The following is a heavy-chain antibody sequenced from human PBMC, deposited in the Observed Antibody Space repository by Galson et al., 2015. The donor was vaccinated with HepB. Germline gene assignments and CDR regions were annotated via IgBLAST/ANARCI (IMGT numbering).Heavy chain of an antibody. CDR1: GFTFSNSG. CDR2: VWSDGYKK. J-gene: IGHJ4*02. D-gene: IGHD3-16*01. Sequence: SLRLSCAASGFTFSNSGMHWVRQAPGKGLEWVAVVWSDGYKKYYADSVQGRFTISRDNSKNTLFLQMDSLRAEDTAVYYCATDAYRSSYHFDFWGQGTGVTVSS. V-gene: IGHV3-33*01. CDR3: ATDAYRSSYHFDF.